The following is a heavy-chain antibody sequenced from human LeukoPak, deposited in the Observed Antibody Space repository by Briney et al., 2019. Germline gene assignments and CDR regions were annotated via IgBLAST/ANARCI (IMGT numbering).Heavy chain of an antibody. J-gene: IGHJ4*02. CDR1: GFTFSSYS. Sequence: GGSLRLSCAASGFTFSSYSMNWVRQAPGKGLEWVSYISSSSSTIYYADSAKGRFTISRDNAKNSLYLQMNSLRAEDTAVYYCAREHSGYGSSRDGYWGQGTLVTVSS. V-gene: IGHV3-48*04. CDR3: AREHSGYGSSRDGY. CDR2: ISSSSSTI. D-gene: IGHD5-12*01.